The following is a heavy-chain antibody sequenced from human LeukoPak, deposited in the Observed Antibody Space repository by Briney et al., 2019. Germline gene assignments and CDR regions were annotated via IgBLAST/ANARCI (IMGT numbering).Heavy chain of an antibody. CDR1: SASISSSPYY. CDR2: INHSGST. J-gene: IGHJ6*04. Sequence: SETLSLICTVSSASISSSPYYWSWIRQPPGKGLEWIGEINHSGSTNYNPSLKSRVTISVDTSKNQFSLKLSSVTAADTAVYYCARGRAMDVWGKGTTVTVSS. V-gene: IGHV4-39*07. CDR3: ARGRAMDV.